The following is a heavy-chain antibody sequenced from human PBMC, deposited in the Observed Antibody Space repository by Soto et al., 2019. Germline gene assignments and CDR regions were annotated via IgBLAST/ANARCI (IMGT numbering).Heavy chain of an antibody. J-gene: IGHJ6*02. D-gene: IGHD3-10*01. Sequence: ASVKVSCKASGYTFTSYAMHWVRQAPGQRLEWMGWINAGNGNTKYSQKFQGRVTITGDTSASTAYMELSSLRSEDTAVYYCAREIITMVRGVIYYYYGMDVWGQGTTVTVSS. CDR3: AREIITMVRGVIYYYYGMDV. CDR2: INAGNGNT. CDR1: GYTFTSYA. V-gene: IGHV1-3*01.